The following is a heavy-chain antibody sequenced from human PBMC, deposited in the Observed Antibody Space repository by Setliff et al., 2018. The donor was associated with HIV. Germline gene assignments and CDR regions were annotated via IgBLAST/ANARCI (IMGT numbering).Heavy chain of an antibody. CDR3: ARVVYDFWSGYYGPYYYYMDV. Sequence: PETLSLTCAVYGETFNGYFWTWIRQSPGKGLEWIGELNHSGNINQNPSLRSGFTLSVDTSKNQFSLTLNSVTAEDTAVYYCARVVYDFWSGYYGPYYYYMDVWGKGTTVTVSS. D-gene: IGHD3-3*01. V-gene: IGHV4-34*01. CDR2: LNHSGNI. J-gene: IGHJ6*03. CDR1: GETFNGYF.